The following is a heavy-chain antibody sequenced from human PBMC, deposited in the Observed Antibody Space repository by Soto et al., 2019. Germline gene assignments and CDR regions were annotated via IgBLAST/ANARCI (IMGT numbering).Heavy chain of an antibody. V-gene: IGHV4-61*01. J-gene: IGHJ6*02. CDR2: IHVSGST. Sequence: PSETLSLTCTVSGGAVSSGSYQWTWIRQLPGKGLEWIGYIHVSGSTNDNPSLKGRVTMSIDTSKNQFSLKLSSVTAADTAVYYCARDGHGMDVWGQGTKVTVSS. CDR1: GGAVSSGSYQ. CDR3: ARDGHGMDV.